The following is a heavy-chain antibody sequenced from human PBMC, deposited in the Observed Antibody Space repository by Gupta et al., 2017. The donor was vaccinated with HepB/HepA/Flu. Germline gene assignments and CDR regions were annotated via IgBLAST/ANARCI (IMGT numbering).Heavy chain of an antibody. D-gene: IGHD3-3*01. CDR3: AKDGGGGRFLECSFDY. J-gene: IGHJ4*02. V-gene: IGHV3-9*01. CDR2: ISWNSGSI. CDR1: GFTFDDYA. Sequence: EVQLVESGGGLVQPGRSLRLSCAASGFTFDDYAMHWVRQAPGKGLEGVSGISWNSGSIGYADSVKGRFTISRDNAKNSLYLQMNSLRAEDTALYYCAKDGGGGRFLECSFDYWGQGTLVTVSS.